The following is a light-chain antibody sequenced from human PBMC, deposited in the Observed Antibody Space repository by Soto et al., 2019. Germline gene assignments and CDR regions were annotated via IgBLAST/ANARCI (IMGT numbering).Light chain of an antibody. J-gene: IGKJ5*01. V-gene: IGKV3-11*01. CDR3: QQRSSSIT. Sequence: EIVLTQSPVTLSLSPGERATLSCRASQSVSSSLAWYQQKPGQAPRLLIYDASNTATGIPARFSGSGSGTDFTLTISSLEPEEFAIYYCQQRSSSITFGQGTRLETK. CDR2: DAS. CDR1: QSVSSS.